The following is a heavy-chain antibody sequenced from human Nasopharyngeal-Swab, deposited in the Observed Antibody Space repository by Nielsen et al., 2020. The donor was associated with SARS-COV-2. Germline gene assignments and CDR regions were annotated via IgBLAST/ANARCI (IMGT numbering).Heavy chain of an antibody. V-gene: IGHV3-11*04. Sequence: GESLKISCAASGFTFSDRYMIWIRQAPGKGLEWVSAISSTGDYIYYAASVKGRFTISRDNAKNSLYLQMDNLRAEDTAVYYCARDTPAMFAYWGQGMLVSVSS. J-gene: IGHJ4*02. CDR1: GFTFSDRY. CDR2: ISSTGDYI. CDR3: ARDTPAMFAY.